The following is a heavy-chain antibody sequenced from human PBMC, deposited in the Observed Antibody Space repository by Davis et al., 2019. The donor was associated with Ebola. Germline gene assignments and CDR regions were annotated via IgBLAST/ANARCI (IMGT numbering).Heavy chain of an antibody. CDR1: GFTFSSYG. CDR3: AREEGATGYYYYYYGMDV. V-gene: IGHV3-33*05. D-gene: IGHD3-10*01. Sequence: GESLKISCAASGFTFSSYGMHWVRQAPGKGLEWVAVISYDGSNKYYADSVKGRFTISRDNSKNTLYLQMNSLRAEDTAVYYCAREEGATGYYYYYYGMDVWGKGTTVTVSS. CDR2: ISYDGSNK. J-gene: IGHJ6*04.